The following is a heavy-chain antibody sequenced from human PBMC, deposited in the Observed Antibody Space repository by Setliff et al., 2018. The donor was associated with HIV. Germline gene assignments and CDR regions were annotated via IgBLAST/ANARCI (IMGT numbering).Heavy chain of an antibody. Sequence: ASVKVSCKISGYALTELSIHWVRQAPGKGLEWMANFDPEDGETFYAQKFQGRLTMTEDTSTDTAYMELSSLRSDDTAMYYCATQRDIVMVPGQGGFDIWAQGTMVTVSS. D-gene: IGHD2-2*01. J-gene: IGHJ3*02. V-gene: IGHV1-24*01. CDR3: ATQRDIVMVPGQGGFDI. CDR2: FDPEDGET. CDR1: GYALTELS.